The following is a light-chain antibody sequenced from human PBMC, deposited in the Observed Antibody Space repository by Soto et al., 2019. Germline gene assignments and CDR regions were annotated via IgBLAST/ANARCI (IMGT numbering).Light chain of an antibody. V-gene: IGKV3D-20*02. Sequence: ELVLTQSPVALSLSSGERATLSCRASQSVSSTLLTWYQQKPGQAPRLLIYGVSSRATGIPDRFSGSGSGTDFTLTISRVEPEDFAVYFCQQRSTWLYTFGQGTKLEV. CDR1: QSVSSTL. CDR3: QQRSTWLYT. J-gene: IGKJ2*01. CDR2: GVS.